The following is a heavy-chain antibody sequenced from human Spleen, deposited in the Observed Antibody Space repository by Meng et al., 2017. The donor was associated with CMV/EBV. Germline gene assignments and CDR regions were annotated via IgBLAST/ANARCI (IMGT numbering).Heavy chain of an antibody. CDR2: IKQDGSEK. CDR3: AKDKAMEMDV. V-gene: IGHV3-7*03. Sequence: GGSLRLSCAASGFTFSSYWMRWVRQAPGKGLEWVANIKQDGSEKYYVDSVKGRFTISRDNSRNTLYLQMNGLRAEDTAVYYWAKDKAMEMDVWGQGTTVTVSS. J-gene: IGHJ6*02. CDR1: GFTFSSYW. D-gene: IGHD1-1*01.